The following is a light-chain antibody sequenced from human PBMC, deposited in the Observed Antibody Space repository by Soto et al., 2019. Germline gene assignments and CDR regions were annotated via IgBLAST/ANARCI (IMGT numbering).Light chain of an antibody. V-gene: IGLV3-1*01. J-gene: IGLJ2*01. Sequence: SYELTQPPSVSVSPGQTASITCSGERLGNKYTSWYRQRPGQSPALVIYQDDKRPSGIPERVSGSNSGNTATLSISGTQAMDEADYYCQAWDSNTAVFGGGTKLTVL. CDR3: QAWDSNTAV. CDR2: QDD. CDR1: RLGNKY.